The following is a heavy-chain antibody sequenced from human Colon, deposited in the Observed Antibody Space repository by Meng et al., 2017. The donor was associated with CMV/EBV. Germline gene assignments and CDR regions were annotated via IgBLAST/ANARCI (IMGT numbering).Heavy chain of an antibody. V-gene: IGHV3-74*01. CDR1: GFTFHAYW. D-gene: IGHD5-24*01. J-gene: IGHJ4*02. CDR2: SNTGGASK. CDR3: VRDKGDGYNRFHYFDY. Sequence: ESLKISCAASGFTFHAYWMHLVRQVPGKGLEWVARSNTGGASKTYADAVRGRFTITRDNTKDTVFLQMTSRRADDTDIYYCVRDKGDGYNRFHYFDYWAQGTQVTVSS.